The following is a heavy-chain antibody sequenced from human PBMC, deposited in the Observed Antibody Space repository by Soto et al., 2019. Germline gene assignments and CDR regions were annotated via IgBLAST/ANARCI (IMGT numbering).Heavy chain of an antibody. D-gene: IGHD7-27*01. Sequence: SETLSLTCTVSGGSISSSSYYWGWIRQPPGKGLEGIGSMYYSGTTYYNPSLKSRVTISVDTSKNQFSLKLSSVTAADTAVYYCARRWGRTFDYWGQGTLVTVSS. V-gene: IGHV4-39*01. CDR3: ARRWGRTFDY. CDR2: MYYSGTT. J-gene: IGHJ4*02. CDR1: GGSISSSSYY.